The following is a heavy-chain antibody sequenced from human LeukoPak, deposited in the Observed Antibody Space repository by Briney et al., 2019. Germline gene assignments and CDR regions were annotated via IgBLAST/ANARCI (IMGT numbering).Heavy chain of an antibody. D-gene: IGHD2-2*02. J-gene: IGHJ6*04. CDR1: VFTFSSYS. CDR2: ISSGSSYI. Sequence: PGGSLRLSCAASVFTFSSYSMNWVRQAPGKGLAWVSPISSGSSYIYYADSVRGRFTISRDNAKISLYLQMNSLRAGDTTVYYCARDGYCSSTSCNRGGGTYYGMDVGGKGTTVTVST. CDR3: ARDGYCSSTSCNRGGGTYYGMDV. V-gene: IGHV3-21*01.